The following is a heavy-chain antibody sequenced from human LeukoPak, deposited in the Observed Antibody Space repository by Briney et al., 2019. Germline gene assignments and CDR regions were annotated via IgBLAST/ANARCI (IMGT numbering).Heavy chain of an antibody. CDR1: DGSISSYY. CDR2: IYYSGST. Sequence: SETLSLTCTVSDGSISSYYWSWIRQPPGKGLEWIGYIYYSGSTNYNPSLKSRVTISVDTSKNQFSLKLSSVTAADTAVYYCARERPGYSGYERRPYYCYYYGMDVWGQGTTVTVSS. V-gene: IGHV4-59*01. D-gene: IGHD5-12*01. J-gene: IGHJ6*02. CDR3: ARERPGYSGYERRPYYCYYYGMDV.